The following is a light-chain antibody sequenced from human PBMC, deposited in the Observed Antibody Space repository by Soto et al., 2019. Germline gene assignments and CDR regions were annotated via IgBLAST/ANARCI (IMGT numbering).Light chain of an antibody. CDR2: SYN. CDR1: SSNIGSNT. V-gene: IGLV1-44*01. J-gene: IGLJ2*01. Sequence: QSVLTQPPSASGTPGLTVTISCSGSSSNIGSNTVCWYQHLPGTAPKLLIYSYNQRPSGVPDRFFGSKSGTSAALAISGLQSEDEADYYCAAWDDSLSGVVFGGGTKLTVL. CDR3: AAWDDSLSGVV.